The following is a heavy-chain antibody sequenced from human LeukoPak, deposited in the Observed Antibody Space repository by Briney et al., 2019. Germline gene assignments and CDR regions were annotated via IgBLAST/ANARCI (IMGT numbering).Heavy chain of an antibody. Sequence: GGSLRLSCAASGFPFSLYGMQWVRQAPGKGLEWVAYLSYQGTAENYADSVKGRFTISRDNSKNTLYLQMNSLRAEDTAVYYCAKNSGVGYYDILTGGLIDYWGQGTLVTVSS. D-gene: IGHD3-9*01. CDR3: AKNSGVGYYDILTGGLIDY. CDR2: LSYQGTAE. V-gene: IGHV3-30*18. CDR1: GFPFSLYG. J-gene: IGHJ4*02.